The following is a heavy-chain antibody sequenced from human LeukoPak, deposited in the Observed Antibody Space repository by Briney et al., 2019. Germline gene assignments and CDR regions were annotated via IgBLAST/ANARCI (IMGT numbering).Heavy chain of an antibody. CDR1: GGSISGYY. CDR3: ARPRAYCGGDCYSYTFNM. V-gene: IGHV4-59*08. J-gene: IGHJ3*02. CDR2: IYYTGIT. D-gene: IGHD2-21*02. Sequence: PSETLSLTCTVSGGSISGYYWGWIRQPPGKGLEWIGYIYYTGITNYNSSLKSRVTISVDTSKNQFSLKLSSVTAADTALYYCARPRAYCGGDCYSYTFNMWGRGTMVTVSS.